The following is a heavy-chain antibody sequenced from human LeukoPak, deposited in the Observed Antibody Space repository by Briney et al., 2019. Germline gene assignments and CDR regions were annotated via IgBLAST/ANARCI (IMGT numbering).Heavy chain of an antibody. J-gene: IGHJ4*02. V-gene: IGHV4-59*01. Sequence: PSETLSLTCTVSGGSISSYYWSWIRQPPGKGLEWIGYIYYSGSTNYNPSLKSRVTISVDTSKNQFSLKLSSVTAADTAVYYCARGPNDSSGSPYYFDYWGQGTLVTVSS. CDR1: GGSISSYY. CDR2: IYYSGST. D-gene: IGHD3-22*01. CDR3: ARGPNDSSGSPYYFDY.